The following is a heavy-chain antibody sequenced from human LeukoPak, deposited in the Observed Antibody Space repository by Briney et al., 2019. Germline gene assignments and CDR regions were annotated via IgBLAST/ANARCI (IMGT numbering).Heavy chain of an antibody. D-gene: IGHD3-3*01. CDR2: IHEDGSEK. Sequence: GGSLRLSCVVPGFTFSSFWMNWVRQAPGKGLEWVVNIHEDGSEKYFVDSVKGRFTISRDNAKNSLYLRMNSLRVEDTAVYYCARTLRLNTPRAFDIWGQGTMVTVSS. CDR1: GFTFSSFW. CDR3: ARTLRLNTPRAFDI. J-gene: IGHJ3*02. V-gene: IGHV3-7*05.